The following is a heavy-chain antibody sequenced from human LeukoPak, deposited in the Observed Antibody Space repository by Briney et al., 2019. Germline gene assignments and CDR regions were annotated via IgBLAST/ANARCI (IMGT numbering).Heavy chain of an antibody. V-gene: IGHV3-48*03. Sequence: QSGGSLRLSCAASGFTFSSYEMNWVRRAPGKGLEWVSYISSSGSTIYYADSVKGRFTISRDNAKNSLYLQMNSLRAEDTAVYYCARATTVTTGSPFDYWGQGTLVTVSS. CDR2: ISSSGSTI. D-gene: IGHD4-17*01. CDR3: ARATTVTTGSPFDY. J-gene: IGHJ4*02. CDR1: GFTFSSYE.